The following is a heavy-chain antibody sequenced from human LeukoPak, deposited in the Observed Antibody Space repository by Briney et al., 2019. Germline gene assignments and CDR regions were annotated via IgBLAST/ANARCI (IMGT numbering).Heavy chain of an antibody. D-gene: IGHD3-16*01. CDR3: ARGQGESDY. Sequence: PSETLSLTCAVYGGSFSGYYWSWIRQPPGKGLEWIGEINHSGSTNYNPSLKSRVTISVDTSKNQFSLKLSSVTAADMAVYYCARGQGESDYWGQGTLVTVSS. V-gene: IGHV4-34*01. CDR1: GGSFSGYY. J-gene: IGHJ4*02. CDR2: INHSGST.